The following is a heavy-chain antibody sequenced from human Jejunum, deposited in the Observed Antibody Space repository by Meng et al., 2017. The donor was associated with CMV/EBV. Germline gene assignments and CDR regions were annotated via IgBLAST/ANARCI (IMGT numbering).Heavy chain of an antibody. J-gene: IGHJ6*02. D-gene: IGHD4-11*01. CDR1: GYTFINDE. V-gene: IGHV1-8*03. CDR3: AKPGYSNYAMDV. CDR2: MHPNSAKT. Sequence: KASGYTFINDEINWVRQATGQGLEWMGWMHPNSAKTGYAQKFQGRLTITRNTSIATAYMELSSLRSEDTAVYYCAKPGYSNYAMDVWGQGTTVTVSS.